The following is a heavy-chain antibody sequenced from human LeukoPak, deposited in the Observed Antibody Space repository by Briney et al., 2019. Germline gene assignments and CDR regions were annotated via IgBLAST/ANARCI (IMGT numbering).Heavy chain of an antibody. J-gene: IGHJ4*02. Sequence: GGSLRLSCAASGFTVNNNYTTWVRQAPGKGLEWVSVLYGNSVTYYADSVKGRFTISRDSSKNTLYLQMNSLRAEDTAVYYCARGITMTIVAPGYWGQGTLVTVSS. CDR2: LYGNSVT. CDR3: ARGITMTIVAPGY. V-gene: IGHV3-53*01. D-gene: IGHD3-22*01. CDR1: GFTVNNNY.